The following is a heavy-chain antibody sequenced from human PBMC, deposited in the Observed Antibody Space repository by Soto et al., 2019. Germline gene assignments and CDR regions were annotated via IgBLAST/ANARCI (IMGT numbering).Heavy chain of an antibody. CDR1: GYSFTDYH. D-gene: IGHD2-8*01. Sequence: ASVKVSCKASGYSFTDYHIHWVRQAPGQGLEWLGRINPKSGGASTAQKFQGWVTMTTDTSISTASMELTRLTSDDTAIYYCARGDSTDCSTGVCSFFYNHDTDVGG. J-gene: IGHJ6*02. V-gene: IGHV1-2*04. CDR2: INPKSGGA. CDR3: ARGDSTDCSTGVCSFFYNHDTDV.